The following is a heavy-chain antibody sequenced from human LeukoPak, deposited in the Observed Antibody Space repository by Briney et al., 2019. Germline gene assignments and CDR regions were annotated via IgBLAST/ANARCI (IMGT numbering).Heavy chain of an antibody. CDR3: AGAAGWEQAY. D-gene: IGHD1-26*01. CDR1: GFTLTGYW. J-gene: IGHJ4*02. CDR2: IQQDGSEK. V-gene: IGHV3-7*01. Sequence: GGSLRLSCVDSGFTLTGYWMTWVRQAPGKGREWVANIQQDGSEKNYVDSAKGRFTTSRDNTKNSLYLQMNSLRTEDTAVYYCAGAAGWEQAYWGQGTQVTVSS.